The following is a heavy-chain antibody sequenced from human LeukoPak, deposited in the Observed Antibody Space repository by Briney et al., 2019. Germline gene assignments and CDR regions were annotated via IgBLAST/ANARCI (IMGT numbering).Heavy chain of an antibody. CDR1: GFTFSSYA. D-gene: IGHD4-11*01. CDR2: ISGSGGTT. Sequence: GGSLRLSCAASGFTFSSYAMTWVRQAPGEGLAWVSGISGSGGTTYYADSVKGRFTISRDNSKNTLYLQMNSLRAEDTAIYYCAKGYLSGLQANWGQETLVTVSS. CDR3: AKGYLSGLQAN. V-gene: IGHV3-23*01. J-gene: IGHJ4*02.